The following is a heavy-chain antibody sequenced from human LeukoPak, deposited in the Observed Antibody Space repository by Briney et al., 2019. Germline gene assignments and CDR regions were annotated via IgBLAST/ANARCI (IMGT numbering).Heavy chain of an antibody. V-gene: IGHV3-33*01. CDR2: IWYDGSNK. D-gene: IGHD6-13*01. Sequence: GGSLRLSCAASGFTFSSYGMHWVRQAPGKGLEWVAVIWYDGSNKYYADSVKGRFTISRDNSKNTLYLQMNSLRAEDTAVYYCARDSSPYSSSWFHYGMDVWGQGTTVTVSS. CDR3: ARDSSPYSSSWFHYGMDV. J-gene: IGHJ6*02. CDR1: GFTFSSYG.